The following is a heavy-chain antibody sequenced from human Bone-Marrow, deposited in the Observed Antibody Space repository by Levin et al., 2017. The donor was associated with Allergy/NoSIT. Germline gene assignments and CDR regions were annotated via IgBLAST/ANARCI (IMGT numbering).Heavy chain of an antibody. J-gene: IGHJ3*02. D-gene: IGHD6-19*01. V-gene: IGHV4-4*02. CDR3: ARISHRSGWYLAEAIDI. CDR1: GGSISSDYW. Sequence: SQTLSLTCAVSGGSISSDYWWSWVRQTPGKGLEWIGQMYHSGDTKYNPSLKSRVIISVDKSKNQFSLRLSSVTAADAAVYYCARISHRSGWYLAEAIDIWGQGTTVTVSS. CDR2: MYHSGDT.